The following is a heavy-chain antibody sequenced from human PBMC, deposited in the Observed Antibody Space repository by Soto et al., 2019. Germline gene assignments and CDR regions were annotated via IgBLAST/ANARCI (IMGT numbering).Heavy chain of an antibody. D-gene: IGHD1-20*01. CDR1: GVSIISSSHY. J-gene: IGHJ4*02. CDR2: IYYVGTT. CDR3: ARQDTYDWHAINDY. Sequence: SETLSLPCTVSGVSIISSSHYWGWIRQPPGKGLEWIGSIYYVGTTYYNPSLKSRLTISVDTSNNPFSLSLSSVTAADTAVYYCARQDTYDWHAINDYWGQGALVTVSS. V-gene: IGHV4-39*01.